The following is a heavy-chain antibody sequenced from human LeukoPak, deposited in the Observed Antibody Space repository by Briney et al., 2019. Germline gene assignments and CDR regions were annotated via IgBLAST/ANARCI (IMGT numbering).Heavy chain of an antibody. CDR1: GFTFSSYG. CDR3: AKAGGSG. CDR2: ISYDGSNK. J-gene: IGHJ4*02. D-gene: IGHD6-19*01. Sequence: GGSLRLSCAASGFTFSSYGMHWVRQAPGKGLEWVAVISYDGSNKYYADSVKGRFTISRGNSKNTLYLQMNSLRAEDTAVYYCAKAGGSGWGQGTLVTVSS. V-gene: IGHV3-30*18.